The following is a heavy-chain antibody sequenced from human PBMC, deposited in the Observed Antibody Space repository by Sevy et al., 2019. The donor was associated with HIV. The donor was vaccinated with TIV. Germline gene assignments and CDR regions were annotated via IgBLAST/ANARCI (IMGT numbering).Heavy chain of an antibody. CDR3: ARNPPGGTVFDY. J-gene: IGHJ4*02. CDR1: GYTFTSYA. D-gene: IGHD4-17*01. Sequence: ASVKVSCKASGYTFTSYAIHWVRQAPGQGLEWMGWINAANGDTQYLQRFQGRITITTDTSASTAYMELSSLTSEDTAVYYCARNPPGGTVFDYWGQGTLVTVSS. CDR2: INAANGDT. V-gene: IGHV1-3*01.